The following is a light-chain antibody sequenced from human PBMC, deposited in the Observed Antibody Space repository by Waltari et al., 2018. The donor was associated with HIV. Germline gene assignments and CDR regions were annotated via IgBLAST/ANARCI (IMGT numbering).Light chain of an antibody. CDR1: SLRRYY. V-gene: IGLV3-19*01. CDR2: SEN. J-gene: IGLJ3*02. CDR3: CSRDSSGNHLV. Sequence: SSELTQDPAVSVALGQTVTNTCEGDSLRRYYASWYQQKPAQAPVMFIYSENNRPSRIPDRFSGSSSGNTASLTITGSQAEDEADYYCCSRDSSGNHLVFGGGTKLTVL.